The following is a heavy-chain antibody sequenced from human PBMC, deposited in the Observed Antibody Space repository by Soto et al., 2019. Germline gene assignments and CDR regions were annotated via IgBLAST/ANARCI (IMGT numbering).Heavy chain of an antibody. V-gene: IGHV1-69*12. Sequence: QVQLVQSGAEVKKPGSSVKVSCKSSGGTFSNSPISWVRQAPGQGHEWMGGVIPLFRTANYAQKFQGRVTITADEFTNTAYMELSRLRSGDTAIYYCARSRFVVGVTEDYYGMDVWGQGTTVTVSS. CDR2: VIPLFRTA. CDR1: GGTFSNSP. CDR3: ARSRFVVGVTEDYYGMDV. D-gene: IGHD2-15*01. J-gene: IGHJ6*02.